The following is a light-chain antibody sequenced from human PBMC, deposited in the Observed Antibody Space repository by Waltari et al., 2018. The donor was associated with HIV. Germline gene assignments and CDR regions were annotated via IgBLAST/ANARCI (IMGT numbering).Light chain of an antibody. V-gene: IGLV2-8*01. J-gene: IGLJ2*01. CDR1: NSDIGNSDY. Sequence: QSALTQPPSASGSPGQSVTISCTGTNSDIGNSDYVAWYQQHPGKPPKPIISEVNKRPSGVPNRFSGSKSGNTASLTVSGLQAEDEAAYYCSSYAGTNDFYVIFGGGTKLTVL. CDR3: SSYAGTNDFYVI. CDR2: EVN.